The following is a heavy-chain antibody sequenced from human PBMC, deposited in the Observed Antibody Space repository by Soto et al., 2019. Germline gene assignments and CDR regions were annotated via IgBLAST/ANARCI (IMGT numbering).Heavy chain of an antibody. Sequence: SETLSLACTVSGGSISSGGYYWSWIRQHPGKGLEWIGYIYYSGSTYYNPSLKSRVTISVDISKSQFSLRLTSVTAADTAVYYCARYNAASGTYYFDFWGQRALVTGSS. CDR2: IYYSGST. CDR3: ARYNAASGTYYFDF. J-gene: IGHJ4*02. CDR1: GGSISSGGYY. D-gene: IGHD6-13*01. V-gene: IGHV4-31*03.